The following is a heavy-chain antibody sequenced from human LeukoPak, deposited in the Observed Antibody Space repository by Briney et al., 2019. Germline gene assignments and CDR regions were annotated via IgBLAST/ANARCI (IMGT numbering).Heavy chain of an antibody. CDR1: GGSFSGYY. CDR2: INHSGST. Sequence: SETLSLTCAVYGGSFSGYYWSWIRQPPGKGLEWIGEINHSGSTNYNPSLKSRVTISVDTSKNQFSLKLSSVTAADTAVYYCARDPRHRITMVRGNWFDPWGQGTLVTVSS. D-gene: IGHD3-10*01. J-gene: IGHJ5*02. CDR3: ARDPRHRITMVRGNWFDP. V-gene: IGHV4-34*01.